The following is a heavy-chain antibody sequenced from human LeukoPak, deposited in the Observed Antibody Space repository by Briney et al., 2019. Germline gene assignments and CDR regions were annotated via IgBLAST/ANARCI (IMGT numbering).Heavy chain of an antibody. CDR1: GYTFTGYY. D-gene: IGHD1-26*01. V-gene: IGHV1-2*02. CDR2: INPNSGGT. J-gene: IGHJ3*02. CDR3: AVFPGIVGGTPLRNDAFDI. Sequence: ASVKVSCKASGYTFTGYYIHWVRQAPGQGLEWVGWINPNSGGTNYTQKFQGRVTMTRDTSISTAYMELSRLRSDDTAVYYCAVFPGIVGGTPLRNDAFDIWGQGTMVTVSS.